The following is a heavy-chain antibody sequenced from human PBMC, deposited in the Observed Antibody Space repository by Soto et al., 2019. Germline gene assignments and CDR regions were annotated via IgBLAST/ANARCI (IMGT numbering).Heavy chain of an antibody. V-gene: IGHV1-69*13. D-gene: IGHD6-13*01. CDR1: GVTLKNSA. Sequence: GASVKVSCKASGVTLKNSALSWVRQAPGQGLEWMGGIIPVFGPALYAQKFQGRVTITADESTNTAFLDVSSLRSEDTAVYYCGRGGSWAKVDSWGPGTQVTAPQ. CDR2: IIPVFGPA. J-gene: IGHJ4*02. CDR3: GRGGSWAKVDS.